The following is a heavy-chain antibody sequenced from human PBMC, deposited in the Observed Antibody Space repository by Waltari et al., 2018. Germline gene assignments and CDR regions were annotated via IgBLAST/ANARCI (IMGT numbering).Heavy chain of an antibody. V-gene: IGHV1-69*08. CDR3: AREGSGYLGTYCDY. CDR1: GGTFSSYT. J-gene: IGHJ4*02. D-gene: IGHD3-3*01. Sequence: QVQLVQSGAEVKKPGSSVKVSCKASGGTFSSYTISWVRQAPGQGLEWMGRIIPLLGIANYAQQLQGRVTITADKSTSTAYMELSSLRSEDTAVYYCAREGSGYLGTYCDYWGQGTLVTVSS. CDR2: IIPLLGIA.